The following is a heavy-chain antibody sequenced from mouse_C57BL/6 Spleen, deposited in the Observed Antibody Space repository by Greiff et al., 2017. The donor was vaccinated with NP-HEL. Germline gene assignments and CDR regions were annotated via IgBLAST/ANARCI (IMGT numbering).Heavy chain of an antibody. CDR1: GYTFTSYW. V-gene: IGHV1-69*01. CDR2: IDPSDSYT. D-gene: IGHD2-4*01. CDR3: ARVITRAMDY. J-gene: IGHJ4*01. Sequence: QVQLQQPGAELVMPGASVKLSCKASGYTFTSYWMHWVKQRPGQGLEWIGEIDPSDSYTTYNQKFKGKSTLTVDKSSSTAYMQLSSLTSEDSAVYYCARVITRAMDYWGQGTSGTVSS.